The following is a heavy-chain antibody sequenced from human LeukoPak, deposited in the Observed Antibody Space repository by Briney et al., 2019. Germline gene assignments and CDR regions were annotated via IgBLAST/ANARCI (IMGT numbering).Heavy chain of an antibody. J-gene: IGHJ4*02. Sequence: GPSVKVSCKASGGTFSSYAISWVRQAPGQGLEWMGRIIPILGIANYAQKFQGRVTITADKSTCTAYMELSSLRSEDTAVYYCARDPEVTTPIKIAVAANDDYWGQGTLVTVSS. V-gene: IGHV1-69*04. CDR2: IIPILGIA. CDR3: ARDPEVTTPIKIAVAANDDY. D-gene: IGHD6-19*01. CDR1: GGTFSSYA.